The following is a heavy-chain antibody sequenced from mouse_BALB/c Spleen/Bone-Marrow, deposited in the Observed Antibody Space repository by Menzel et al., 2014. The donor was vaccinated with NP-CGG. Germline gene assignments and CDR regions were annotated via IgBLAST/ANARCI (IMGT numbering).Heavy chain of an antibody. D-gene: IGHD2-4*01. CDR1: GYSFTGYF. CDR2: INPYNGDT. V-gene: IGHV1-20*02. Sequence: VQLQQSGPELVKPGASVKISCKASGYSFTGYFMNWVMQSHGKSLEWIGRINPYNGDTFYNQKFKGKATLTVDKSSNTAHMELRNLASEDAAVYYCARIYDYDRGAWFAYWGQGTLVTVSA. CDR3: ARIYDYDRGAWFAY. J-gene: IGHJ3*01.